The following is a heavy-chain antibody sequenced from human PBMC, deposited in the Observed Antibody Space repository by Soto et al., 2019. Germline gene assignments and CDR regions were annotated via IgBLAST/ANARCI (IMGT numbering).Heavy chain of an antibody. CDR1: GYTFTSYA. D-gene: IGHD6-19*01. Sequence: QVQLVQSGAEVKKPGASVKVSCKASGYTFTSYAMHWVRQAPGQRLEWMGWINAGNGNTKYSQKFQGRVTITRDTSASTAYMELSSLRSEDTAVYYCARARGRTAVDGRNAFDIWGQGTMVTVSS. CDR2: INAGNGNT. CDR3: ARARGRTAVDGRNAFDI. V-gene: IGHV1-3*01. J-gene: IGHJ3*02.